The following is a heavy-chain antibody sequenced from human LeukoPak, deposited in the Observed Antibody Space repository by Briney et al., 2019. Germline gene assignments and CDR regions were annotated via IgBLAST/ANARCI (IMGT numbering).Heavy chain of an antibody. CDR2: IHPRDSDI. CDR3: ARHTAGTTGFDP. V-gene: IGHV5-51*01. CDR1: GYSFTTYW. J-gene: IGHJ5*02. D-gene: IGHD1-1*01. Sequence: GESLKISCKGSGYSFTTYWIAWVRQVPGKGLEWMGIIHPRDSDIRYNPPFQGQVTISADKSISTAYLQWSSLKASDTAMYYCARHTAGTTGFDPWGQGTLVTVSS.